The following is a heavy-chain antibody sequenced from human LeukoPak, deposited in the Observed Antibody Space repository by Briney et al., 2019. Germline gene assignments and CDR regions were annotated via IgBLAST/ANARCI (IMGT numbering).Heavy chain of an antibody. V-gene: IGHV3-23*01. CDR3: AKDLGSSWGYDAFDI. CDR1: GFTFSSYA. D-gene: IGHD6-13*01. J-gene: IGHJ3*02. Sequence: AGGSLRLSCAASGFTFSSYAMSWVRQAPGKGLEWVSAISGSGGSTYYADSVKGRFTISRDNSKNTLYLQMNSLRAEDTAVYYCAKDLGSSWGYDAFDIWGQGTMVTVSS. CDR2: ISGSGGST.